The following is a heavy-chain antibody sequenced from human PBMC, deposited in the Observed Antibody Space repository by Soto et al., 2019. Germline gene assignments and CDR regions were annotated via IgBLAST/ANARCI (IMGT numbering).Heavy chain of an antibody. CDR3: ARERGVTIFGVVIVAGMDV. J-gene: IGHJ6*02. V-gene: IGHV1-2*02. Sequence: ASVKVSCKASGYTFAGYYMHWVRQAPGQGLEWMGWINPNSGGTNYAQKFQGRVTMTRDTSISTAYMELSRLRSDDTAVYYCARERGVTIFGVVIVAGMDVWGQGTTVTVSS. CDR2: INPNSGGT. CDR1: GYTFAGYY. D-gene: IGHD3-3*01.